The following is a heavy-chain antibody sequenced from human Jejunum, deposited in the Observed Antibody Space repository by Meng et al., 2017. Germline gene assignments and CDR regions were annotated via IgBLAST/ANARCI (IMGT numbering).Heavy chain of an antibody. CDR2: LYPGGDT. CDR1: GFIVTSSH. J-gene: IGHJ4*02. V-gene: IGHV3-66*02. Sequence: GESLKISCAASGFIVTSSHMSWVRQAPGKGLEWLSVLYPGGDTYYADSVKGRFTISRDNSKNTLYLQMNSLRAEDTAVYYCARTYYYHNSGYCWGRGPPVTVSS. CDR3: ARTYYYHNSGYC. D-gene: IGHD3-22*01.